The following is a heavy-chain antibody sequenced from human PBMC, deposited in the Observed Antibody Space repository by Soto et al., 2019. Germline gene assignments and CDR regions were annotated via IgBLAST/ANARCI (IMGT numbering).Heavy chain of an antibody. CDR3: ARGSGYYRNFDS. CDR2: VFDSGKT. D-gene: IGHD3-3*01. CDR1: GGSITSGGYS. J-gene: IGHJ4*02. V-gene: IGHV4-31*02. Sequence: QVQLQESGPGLVKPSQTLSLTCSVSGGSITSGGYSWTWIRHQPGKALQWIGYVFDSGKTYYNPSLEGRLTISVDTAKNLSPLELSSVTAADTDVYFCARGSGYYRNFDSWGQGTLVSVSS.